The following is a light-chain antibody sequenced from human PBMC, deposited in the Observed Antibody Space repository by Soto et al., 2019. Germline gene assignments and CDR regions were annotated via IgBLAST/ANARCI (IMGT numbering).Light chain of an antibody. CDR1: QSVGTY. CDR3: QQRVNWLT. Sequence: EIVLTQSPAILSFSPGERATLSCRARQSVGTYLDWYQQKLGQAPRLLIYDASNRATGIPARFSGSGSGTDFTLTISSLEPEDFAVYYCQQRVNWLTFGGGTKVEL. J-gene: IGKJ4*01. CDR2: DAS. V-gene: IGKV3-11*01.